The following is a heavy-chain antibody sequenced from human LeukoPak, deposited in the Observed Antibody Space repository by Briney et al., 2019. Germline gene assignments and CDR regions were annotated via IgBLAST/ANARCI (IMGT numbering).Heavy chain of an antibody. V-gene: IGHV3-66*02. Sequence: PGGSLRLSCAASGFTVSSNYMGWVRRAPGKGLEWVSVLYSGGSTYYPDSVKGRFTISRDNSQNTLDLQMDSLRAEDTAVYYCARLYDRSAYGAFDIWGQGTMVTVSS. CDR2: LYSGGST. D-gene: IGHD3-22*01. CDR1: GFTVSSNY. J-gene: IGHJ3*02. CDR3: ARLYDRSAYGAFDI.